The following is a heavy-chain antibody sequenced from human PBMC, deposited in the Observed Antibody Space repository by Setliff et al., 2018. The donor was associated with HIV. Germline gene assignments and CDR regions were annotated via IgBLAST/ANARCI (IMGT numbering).Heavy chain of an antibody. CDR1: GFSFDDYA. D-gene: IGHD1-26*01. J-gene: IGHJ4*02. CDR2: INGDGSTI. CDR3: ARDFYGSLDY. Sequence: GGSLRLSCTASGFSFDDYALTWVRQAPGKGLEWVSHINGDGSTINYADSVKGRFTISRDNAKNTLYLQMNDLRAEDTAVYFCARDFYGSLDYWGQGSLVTVSS. V-gene: IGHV3-74*01.